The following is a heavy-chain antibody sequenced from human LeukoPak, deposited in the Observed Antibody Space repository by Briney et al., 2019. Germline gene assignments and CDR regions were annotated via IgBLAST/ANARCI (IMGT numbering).Heavy chain of an antibody. J-gene: IGHJ3*02. V-gene: IGHV3-23*01. D-gene: IGHD6-6*01. CDR2: ISGGPGST. Sequence: GGTLRLSCAASGFTFSNYGMSWVRQAPGKGLEWVSAISGGPGSTYYADSVTGRFTISRDNSKNTLYLQMNSLRAEDTAVYYCAKGRRYSNSPDAFDIWGQGTMVTVSS. CDR1: GFTFSNYG. CDR3: AKGRRYSNSPDAFDI.